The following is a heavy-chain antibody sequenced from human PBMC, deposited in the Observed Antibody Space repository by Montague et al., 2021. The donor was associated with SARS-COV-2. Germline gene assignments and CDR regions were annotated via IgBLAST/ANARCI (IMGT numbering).Heavy chain of an antibody. Sequence: SETLSLTCIVSGASISNYYWSWIRQSPGTGLEWIGYIYNSGTTKYNPSLQSRVTMSLATSKNQFSLRLSSVTAADTAVYYCARGPHYFYYGMDVWGQGTTVTVSS. V-gene: IGHV4-59*08. J-gene: IGHJ6*02. CDR3: ARGPHYFYYGMDV. CDR2: IYNSGTT. CDR1: GASISNYY.